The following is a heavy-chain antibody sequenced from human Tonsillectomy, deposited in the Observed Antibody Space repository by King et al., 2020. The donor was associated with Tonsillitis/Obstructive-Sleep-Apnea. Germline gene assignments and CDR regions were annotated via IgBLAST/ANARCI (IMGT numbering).Heavy chain of an antibody. CDR2: IYYSGST. CDR3: ARLEIVGARGTNWFDP. CDR1: GGSISSSSYY. Sequence: QLQESGPGLVKPSETLSLTCTDSGGSISSSSYYWGWIRQPPGKGLEWIGSIYYSGSTYYNPSLKSRVTIPVDTSKNQFSLKLSSVTAADTAVYYCARLEIVGARGTNWFDPWGQGTLVTVSS. D-gene: IGHD1-26*01. V-gene: IGHV4-39*01. J-gene: IGHJ5*02.